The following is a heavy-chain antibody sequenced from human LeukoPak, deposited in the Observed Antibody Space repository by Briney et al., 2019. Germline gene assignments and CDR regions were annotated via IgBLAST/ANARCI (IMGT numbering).Heavy chain of an antibody. CDR2: ISAYNGNT. J-gene: IGHJ4*02. CDR1: GYTFTSYG. Sequence: ASVRVSCKASGYTFTSYGISWVRQAPGQGLEWMGWISAYNGNTNYAQKLQGRVTMTTDTSTSTAYMELRSLRSDDTAVYYCARLTYNWNYFGYWGQGTLVTVSS. V-gene: IGHV1-18*01. CDR3: ARLTYNWNYFGY. D-gene: IGHD1-20*01.